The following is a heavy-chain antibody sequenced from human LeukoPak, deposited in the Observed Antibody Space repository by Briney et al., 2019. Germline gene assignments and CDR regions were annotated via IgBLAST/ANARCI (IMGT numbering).Heavy chain of an antibody. CDR2: ISSSSRTI. D-gene: IGHD1-1*01. CDR3: ARGTGTTGTTGADFYY. V-gene: IGHV3-48*01. Sequence: GGSLRLSCAASGFTFSSYSMNWVRQAPGNGLEWVSYISSSSRTIYYADSVKDRFTICRDNAENSLYLQMHSQRAEDTAVYYCARGTGTTGTTGADFYYWGQGTLVTVSS. J-gene: IGHJ4*02. CDR1: GFTFSSYS.